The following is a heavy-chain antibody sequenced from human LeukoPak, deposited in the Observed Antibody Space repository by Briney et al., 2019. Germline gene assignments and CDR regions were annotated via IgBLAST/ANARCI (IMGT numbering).Heavy chain of an antibody. Sequence: NHGESLKISCKGSGYSFSSYWIAWVRQMPGKGLEWMGVIYPRDSRTTYSPSFQDQVTIPADKSISTAYLQWTSLKASDTAMYYCARHLSDITSSPNYWGPGTLVTVSS. CDR3: ARHLSDITSSPNY. V-gene: IGHV5-51*01. J-gene: IGHJ4*02. D-gene: IGHD2-2*01. CDR2: IYPRDSRT. CDR1: GYSFSSYW.